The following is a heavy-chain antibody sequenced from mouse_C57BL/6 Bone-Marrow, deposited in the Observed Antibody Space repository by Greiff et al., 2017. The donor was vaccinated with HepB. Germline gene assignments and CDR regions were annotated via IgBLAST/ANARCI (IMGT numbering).Heavy chain of an antibody. V-gene: IGHV1-5*01. J-gene: IGHJ4*01. CDR1: GYTFTSYW. CDR2: IYPGNSDT. Sequence: DVQLQESGTVLARPGASVKMSCKTSGYTFTSYWMHWVKQRPGPGLEWIGAIYPGNSDTSYNQKFKGKAKLTAVTSASTAYMELSSLTNEDSAVYYCTREGSYSNYVGYYAMDYWGQGTSVTVSS. CDR3: TREGSYSNYVGYYAMDY. D-gene: IGHD2-5*01.